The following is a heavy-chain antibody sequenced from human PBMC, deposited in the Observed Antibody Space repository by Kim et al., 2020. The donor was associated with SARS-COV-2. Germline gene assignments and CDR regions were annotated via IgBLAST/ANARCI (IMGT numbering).Heavy chain of an antibody. J-gene: IGHJ4*02. Sequence: GGSLRLSCAASGFTFSSYGMHWVRQAPGKGLEWVAVISYDGSNKYYADSVKGRFTISRDNSKNTLYLQMNSLRAEDTAVYYCAKDYVRYCSSTSCYKGFDYWGQGTLVTVSS. CDR2: ISYDGSNK. CDR1: GFTFSSYG. CDR3: AKDYVRYCSSTSCYKGFDY. V-gene: IGHV3-30*18. D-gene: IGHD2-2*02.